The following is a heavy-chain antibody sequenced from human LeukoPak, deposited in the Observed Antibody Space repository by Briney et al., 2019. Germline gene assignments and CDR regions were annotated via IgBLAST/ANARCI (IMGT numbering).Heavy chain of an antibody. CDR2: IVSKIDGGTT. CDR3: TTDEDWNYARKDV. CDR1: GFTFINAW. J-gene: IGHJ6*02. Sequence: GGSLRLSCAASGFTFINAWMSWVRQVPGKGLEWVGQIVSKIDGGTTDYAAPVKGRFTISRDDSKSTLYLQMNSLKIEDTAVYYCTTDEDWNYARKDVWGQGATVIVSS. D-gene: IGHD1-7*01. V-gene: IGHV3-15*04.